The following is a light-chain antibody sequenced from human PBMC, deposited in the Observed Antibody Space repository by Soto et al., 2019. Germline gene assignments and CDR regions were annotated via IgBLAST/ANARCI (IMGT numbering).Light chain of an antibody. CDR3: QLYNNWPWT. V-gene: IGKV3-15*01. CDR2: GAS. J-gene: IGKJ1*01. Sequence: EIVMTQSPATLSVSPGGRATLSCRASQSISDTLAWYQQKPGQAPRLLIYGASTRAPGFPARFSGSGSGTDFTLTISSLQSEDFAVYYCQLYNNWPWTYGQGTKVEIK. CDR1: QSISDT.